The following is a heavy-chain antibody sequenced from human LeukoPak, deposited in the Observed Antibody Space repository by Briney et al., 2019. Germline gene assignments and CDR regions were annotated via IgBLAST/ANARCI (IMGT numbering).Heavy chain of an antibody. D-gene: IGHD3-22*01. CDR2: ISAYNGDT. J-gene: IGHJ4*02. V-gene: IGHV1-18*01. CDR3: ASCAYDSSGYYLDY. CDR1: GYTFTSYG. Sequence: ASLKVSCKASGYTFTSYGISWVRQAPGQGLEWMGWISAYNGDTNYAQKLQGRVTMTTDTSTSTAYMELRSLRSDDTAVYYCASCAYDSSGYYLDYWGQGTLVTVSS.